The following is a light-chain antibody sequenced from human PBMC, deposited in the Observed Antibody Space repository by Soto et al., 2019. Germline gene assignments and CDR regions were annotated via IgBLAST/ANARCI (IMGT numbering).Light chain of an antibody. V-gene: IGLV2-14*01. CDR3: SSYTSSSTLV. CDR1: SSDVGGYSY. Sequence: QSALTQPASVSGSPGQSITISCTGTSSDVGGYSYVSWYQQHPGIAPKLMISEVSNRPSGVSNRFSGSKSGNTASLTISGLQAEDEADYYCSSYTSSSTLVFGGGTQLTVL. CDR2: EVS. J-gene: IGLJ2*01.